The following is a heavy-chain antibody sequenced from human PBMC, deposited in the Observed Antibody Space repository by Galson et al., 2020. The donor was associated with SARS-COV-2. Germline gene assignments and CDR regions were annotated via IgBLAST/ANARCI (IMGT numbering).Heavy chain of an antibody. J-gene: IGHJ5*02. CDR3: ATRWTLYYDSSRGGWFDP. CDR2: IYYSGST. V-gene: IGHV4-39*01. CDR1: GGSISSSSYY. Sequence: SETLSLTCTVSGGSISSSSYYWGWIRQPPGKGLEWIGSIYYSGSTYYNPSLKSRVTISVDTSKNQFSLKLSSVTAADTAVYYCATRWTLYYDSSRGGWFDPWGQGTLVTVSS. D-gene: IGHD3-22*01.